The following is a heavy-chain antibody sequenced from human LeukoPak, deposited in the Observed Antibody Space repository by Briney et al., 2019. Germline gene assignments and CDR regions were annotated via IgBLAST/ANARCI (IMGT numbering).Heavy chain of an antibody. CDR1: GCSISSYY. J-gene: IGHJ4*02. D-gene: IGHD2-8*01. Sequence: SETLSLTCTVSGCSISSYYWSWIRQPPGKGLEGIGYIYTSGSTNYNPSLKSRVTISVDTSKNQFSLKLSSVTAADTAVYYCARHSGYCTNGVCYLFDYWGQGTLVTVSS. V-gene: IGHV4-4*09. CDR2: IYTSGST. CDR3: ARHSGYCTNGVCYLFDY.